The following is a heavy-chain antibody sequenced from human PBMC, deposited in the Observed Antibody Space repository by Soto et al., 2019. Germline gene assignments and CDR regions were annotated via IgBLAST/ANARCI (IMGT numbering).Heavy chain of an antibody. V-gene: IGHV3-53*01. J-gene: IGHJ4*02. Sequence: GGSLRLSCAASGFTVSSKYMSWVRQAPGKGLEWVSVIYSDGSTYYADSVKGRFTISRDNSKNTLYLQMNSLRAEDTAVYYCATERGPTYYFDYWGQGALVTVSS. CDR1: GFTVSSKY. CDR3: ATERGPTYYFDY. CDR2: IYSDGST. D-gene: IGHD2-21*01.